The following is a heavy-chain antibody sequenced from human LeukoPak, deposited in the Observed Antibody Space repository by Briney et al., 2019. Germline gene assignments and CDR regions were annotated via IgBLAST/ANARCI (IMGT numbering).Heavy chain of an antibody. CDR3: AKDKDIVLMVYAIGKPDY. CDR2: ISYDGSNK. Sequence: GGSLRLSCAASGFTFSSYAMHWVRQAPGKGLEWVAVISYDGSNKYYADSVKGRFTISRDNSKNTLYLQMNSLRAEDTAVYYCAKDKDIVLMVYAIGKPDYWGQGTLVTVSS. D-gene: IGHD2-8*01. J-gene: IGHJ4*02. V-gene: IGHV3-30*04. CDR1: GFTFSSYA.